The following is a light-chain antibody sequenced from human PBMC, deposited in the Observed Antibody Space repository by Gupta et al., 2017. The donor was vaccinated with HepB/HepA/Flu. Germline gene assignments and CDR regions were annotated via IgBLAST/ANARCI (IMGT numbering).Light chain of an antibody. CDR1: SLRRLY. CDR2: GKN. V-gene: IGLV3-19*01. CDR3: NSRDSSGNHWV. J-gene: IGLJ3*02. Sequence: SALTKDLALSLALGQPVRITRQGDSLRRLYASWYQQKPGQAPVLLIYGKNNRPSVTPDRFSCSSSRNTASLTITMAQAEDEADYYCNSRDSSGNHWVFGGGTKLTVL.